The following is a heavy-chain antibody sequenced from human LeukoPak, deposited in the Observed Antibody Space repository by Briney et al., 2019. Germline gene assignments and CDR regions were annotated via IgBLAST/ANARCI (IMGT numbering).Heavy chain of an antibody. CDR3: ARRFDY. CDR2: ISYDENHK. CDR1: GFTFNNYA. V-gene: IGHV3-30*04. Sequence: GGSLRLSCAASGFTFNNYAMHWVRQAPGKGLEWVAVISYDENHKYYADSVKGRFTISRDDAKNSLYLQMDSLRAEDTAVYYCARRFDYWGQGTLVTVSS. J-gene: IGHJ4*02.